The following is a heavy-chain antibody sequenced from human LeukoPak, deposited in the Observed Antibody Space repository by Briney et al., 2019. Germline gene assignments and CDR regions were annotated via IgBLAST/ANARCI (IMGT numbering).Heavy chain of an antibody. Sequence: GGSPRLSCAASGFTFSSYAMHWVRQAPGKGLEWVAVISYDGSNKYYADSVKGRFTISRDNSKNTLYLQMNSLRAEDTAVYYCVTAAAGTGLSDYWGQGTLVTVSS. CDR3: VTAAAGTGLSDY. V-gene: IGHV3-30*04. D-gene: IGHD6-13*01. J-gene: IGHJ4*02. CDR1: GFTFSSYA. CDR2: ISYDGSNK.